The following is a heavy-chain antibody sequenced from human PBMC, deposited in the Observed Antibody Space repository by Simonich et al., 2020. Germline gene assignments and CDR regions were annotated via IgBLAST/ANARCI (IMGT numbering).Heavy chain of an antibody. D-gene: IGHD2-2*01. CDR3: AGGVYCSSTSCSTYYYYGMDV. Sequence: EVQLVESGGGLVKPGGSLRLSCAASGFTFSSYSMNWVRQAPGKGLEWVQSISSSSSYIYYADSVKGRFTISRDNAKNSLYLQMNSLRAEDTAVYYCAGGVYCSSTSCSTYYYYGMDVWGQGTTVTVSS. V-gene: IGHV3-21*01. CDR1: GFTFSSYS. CDR2: ISSSSSYI. J-gene: IGHJ6*02.